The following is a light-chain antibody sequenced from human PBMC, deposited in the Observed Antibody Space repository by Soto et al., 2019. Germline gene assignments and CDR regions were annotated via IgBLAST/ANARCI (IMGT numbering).Light chain of an antibody. CDR2: GAS. CDR1: QTVRNN. J-gene: IGKJ5*01. CDR3: PQYNNWPPYT. Sequence: EFVLTQSPGTLSLSPGERATLSCRASQTVRNNYLAWYQQKPGQAPRLLMYGASTRATGIPARFSGSGSGTEFTLTIRSLQSEDFAVYYCPQYNNWPPYTFGQGTRLEIK. V-gene: IGKV3-15*01.